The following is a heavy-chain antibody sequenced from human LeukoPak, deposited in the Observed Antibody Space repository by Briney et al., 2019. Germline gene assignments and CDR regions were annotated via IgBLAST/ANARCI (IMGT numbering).Heavy chain of an antibody. Sequence: SETLSLTCPVSGGSISNYYWSWVRQPPGKGLEWIGYIYYSGSTSYNPSLKSRVTISIDTSKNQFSLKLNSVTAADTAVYYCARLIVVVPVAIEMSYYFDYWGQGTLVTVSS. V-gene: IGHV4-59*01. CDR1: GGSISNYY. CDR3: ARLIVVVPVAIEMSYYFDY. D-gene: IGHD2-2*01. CDR2: IYYSGST. J-gene: IGHJ4*02.